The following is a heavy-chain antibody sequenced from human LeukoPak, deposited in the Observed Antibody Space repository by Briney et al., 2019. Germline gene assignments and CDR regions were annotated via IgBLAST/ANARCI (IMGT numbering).Heavy chain of an antibody. CDR1: GYTVTSYY. CDR3: ARDRPLTYYYDSSGYDGDDY. Sequence: ASVKVSCKASGYTVTSYYMHWVRQAPGQGLEWMGILNPSGGSTSYAQKFQGRVTITRDTSTSTVYMELSSLRSEDTAVYYCARDRPLTYYYDSSGYDGDDYWGQGTLVTVSS. J-gene: IGHJ4*02. D-gene: IGHD3-22*01. V-gene: IGHV1-46*01. CDR2: LNPSGGST.